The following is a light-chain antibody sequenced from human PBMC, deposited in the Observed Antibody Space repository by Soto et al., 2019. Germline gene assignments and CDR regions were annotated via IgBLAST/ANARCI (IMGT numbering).Light chain of an antibody. J-gene: IGKJ2*01. CDR1: QSISSW. CDR2: DAS. CDR3: QQRSTWPPGYT. Sequence: DIQMTQSPSTLSASVGDRVTITCRASQSISSWLAWYQQKPGKAPKLLIYDASSLESGVPSRFSGSGSGTEFTLTISSLQPDDFALYYCQQRSTWPPGYTFGQGTKLDLK. V-gene: IGKV1-5*01.